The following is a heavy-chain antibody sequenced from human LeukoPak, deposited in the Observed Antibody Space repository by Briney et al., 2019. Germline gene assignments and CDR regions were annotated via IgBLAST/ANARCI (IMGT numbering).Heavy chain of an antibody. D-gene: IGHD3-22*01. CDR2: ISNDGGGT. CDR3: AKGSSGYFFDL. V-gene: IGHV3-23*01. Sequence: PGGSLRLSCAASGFIFSNYYLVWVRQAPGKGLEWVSAISNDGGGTTYADFVKGRFSVSRDNSKNTLFLQMNSLRAEDTALYYCAKGSSGYFFDLWGQGTLVTVSS. CDR1: GFIFSNYY. J-gene: IGHJ4*02.